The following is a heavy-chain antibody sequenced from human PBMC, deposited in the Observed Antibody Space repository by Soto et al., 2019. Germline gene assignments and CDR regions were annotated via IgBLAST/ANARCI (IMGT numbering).Heavy chain of an antibody. CDR2: ISGYNGNT. CDR1: GYTFTSYG. V-gene: IGHV1-18*01. Sequence: ASVKVSCKASGYTFTSYGISWVRQAPGQGLQWMGWISGYNGNTKYAQKLQGRVTVTTDTSTSTAYMELRSLISDDTAVYYCARTTAYETSGYYYHTYWGQGTQVTVSS. J-gene: IGHJ4*02. D-gene: IGHD3-22*01. CDR3: ARTTAYETSGYYYHTY.